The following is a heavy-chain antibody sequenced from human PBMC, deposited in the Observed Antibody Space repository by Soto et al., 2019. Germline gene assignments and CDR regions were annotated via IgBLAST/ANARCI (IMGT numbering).Heavy chain of an antibody. CDR1: GGSISSGGYY. D-gene: IGHD2-15*01. J-gene: IGHJ6*02. CDR2: IYYSGST. V-gene: IGHV4-31*03. CDR3: ARVGSGILSSYGMDV. Sequence: QVQLQESGPGLVKPSQTLSLTCTVSGGSISSGGYYWSWIRQHPGKGLEWIGYIYYSGSTYYNPSLKSRVTISVDTSKNQVSLKLSSVTAADTAVYYCARVGSGILSSYGMDVWGQGTTVTVSS.